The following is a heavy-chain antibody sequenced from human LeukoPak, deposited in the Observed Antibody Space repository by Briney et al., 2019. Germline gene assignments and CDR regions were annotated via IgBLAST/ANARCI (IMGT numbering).Heavy chain of an antibody. D-gene: IGHD6-13*01. CDR1: GGSMSSYY. J-gene: IGHJ4*02. V-gene: IGHV4-59*01. CDR3: ARGVYIAAAQYGY. Sequence: SETLSLTCTVSGGSMSSYYWSWIRQPPGKGLEWIGYIYYSGTTIYNPSLKSRVTISVDTSKNQFSLKLRSVTAADTAVYYCARGVYIAAAQYGYWGQGTLVTVSS. CDR2: IYYSGTT.